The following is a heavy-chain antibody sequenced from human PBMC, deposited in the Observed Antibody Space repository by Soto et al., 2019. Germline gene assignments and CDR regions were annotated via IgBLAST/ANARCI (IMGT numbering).Heavy chain of an antibody. V-gene: IGHV4-30-2*06. Sequence: SETLSLTCTVSGASISYGGFSWTWIRQSPGKGLEWIGYISHLENTYLHPSFKSRLTMSIDRTRNQFSLKLSSVTAADMAVYYCAWGGCYDSSDYWGQGVLVTVSS. CDR3: AWGGCYDSSDY. CDR1: GASISYGGFS. CDR2: ISHLENT. J-gene: IGHJ4*02. D-gene: IGHD2-15*01.